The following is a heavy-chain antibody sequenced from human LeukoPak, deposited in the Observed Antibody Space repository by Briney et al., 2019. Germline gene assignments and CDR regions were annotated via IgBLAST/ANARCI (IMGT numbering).Heavy chain of an antibody. CDR3: ARGFPYYYGSGTTLTPPDY. Sequence: GGSLRLSCAASGFTFSSYAMHWVRQAPGKGLEWVAVISYDGSNKYYADSVKGRFTISRDNSKNTLYLQMNSLRAEDTAVYYCARGFPYYYGSGTTLTPPDYWGQGTLVIVSS. CDR1: GFTFSSYA. V-gene: IGHV3-30-3*01. CDR2: ISYDGSNK. J-gene: IGHJ4*02. D-gene: IGHD3-10*01.